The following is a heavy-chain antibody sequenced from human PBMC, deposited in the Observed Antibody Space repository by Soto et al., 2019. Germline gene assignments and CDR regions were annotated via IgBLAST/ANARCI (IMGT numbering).Heavy chain of an antibody. CDR3: ARDNPPLGY. J-gene: IGHJ4*02. V-gene: IGHV3-33*01. CDR2: IWYDGSNK. Sequence: PGGSLRLSCAASGCTFISYGMHWVRQAPGKGLEWVAVIWYDGSNKYYADSVKGRFTISRDNSKNTLYLQMNSLRSDDTAVYYCARDNPPLGYWGQGTLVTVSS. CDR1: GCTFISYG.